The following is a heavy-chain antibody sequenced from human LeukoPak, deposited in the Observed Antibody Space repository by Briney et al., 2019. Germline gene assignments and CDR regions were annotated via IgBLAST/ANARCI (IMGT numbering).Heavy chain of an antibody. CDR3: ARYYGAGTYGFDI. CDR1: GFTFSTYV. V-gene: IGHV3-74*03. D-gene: IGHD3-10*01. Sequence: GGSLRLSCAASGFTFSTYVMHWVRQAPGNWLMSVSRMNSDGSTITYADSVKGRFTISRDYAKNTLYMQMNSLRGEDTAVYYCARYYGAGTYGFDIWGQGTMVIVSS. J-gene: IGHJ3*02. CDR2: MNSDGSTI.